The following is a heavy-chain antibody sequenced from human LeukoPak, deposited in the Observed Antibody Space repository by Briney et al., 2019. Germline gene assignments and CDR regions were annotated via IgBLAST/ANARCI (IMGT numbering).Heavy chain of an antibody. CDR3: ARAGYYDSSGYYPHPHDAFDI. D-gene: IGHD3-22*01. V-gene: IGHV1-69*05. CDR1: GGTFSSYA. J-gene: IGHJ3*02. CDR2: IITIFGAA. Sequence: AVKVSCKASGGTFSSYAISWLRQAPGQGLEWMGGIITIFGAANYAQKFQGRVTITTDESTSTGYMELSSLRAEDTAVYYCARAGYYDSSGYYPHPHDAFDIWGQGTMVTVSS.